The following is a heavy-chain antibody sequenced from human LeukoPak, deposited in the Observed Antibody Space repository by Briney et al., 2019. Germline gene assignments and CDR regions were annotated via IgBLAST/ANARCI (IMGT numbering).Heavy chain of an antibody. CDR1: GFTFSNYE. D-gene: IGHD1-26*01. Sequence: GGSLRLSCAASGFTFSNYEMNWVRQAPGKGLEWVSYISSSGITIYDADSVKGRFTISRDNAKNSLYLQMNSLRAEDTAIYYCARTLPRGWEFDYWGQGTLVTVSS. V-gene: IGHV3-48*03. CDR2: ISSSGITI. CDR3: ARTLPRGWEFDY. J-gene: IGHJ4*02.